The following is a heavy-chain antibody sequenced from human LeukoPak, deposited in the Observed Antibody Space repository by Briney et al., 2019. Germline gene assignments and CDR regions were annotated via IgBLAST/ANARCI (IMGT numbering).Heavy chain of an antibody. J-gene: IGHJ4*02. Sequence: GRSLRLSCAASGFTFSSYGMHWVRQAPAKGLEWVAVISYDGSNKYYADSVKGRFTISRDNSKNTLYLQMNSLRAEDTAVYYCAKDHGASSGYSYGYTPYYFDYWGQGTLVTVSS. V-gene: IGHV3-30*18. CDR2: ISYDGSNK. CDR3: AKDHGASSGYSYGYTPYYFDY. D-gene: IGHD5-18*01. CDR1: GFTFSSYG.